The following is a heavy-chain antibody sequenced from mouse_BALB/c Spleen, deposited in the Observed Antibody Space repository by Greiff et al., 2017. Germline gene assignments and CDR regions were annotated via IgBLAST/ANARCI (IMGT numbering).Heavy chain of an antibody. CDR3: ARWLPLYYAMDY. CDR1: GYSITSDYA. CDR2: ISYSGST. Sequence: DVKLQESGPGLVKPSQSLSLTCTVTGYSITSDYAWNWIRQFPGNKLEWMGYISYSGSTSYNPSLKSRISITRDTSKNQFFLQLNSVTTEDTATYYCARWLPLYYAMDYWGQGTSVTVSS. V-gene: IGHV3-2*02. J-gene: IGHJ4*01. D-gene: IGHD2-2*01.